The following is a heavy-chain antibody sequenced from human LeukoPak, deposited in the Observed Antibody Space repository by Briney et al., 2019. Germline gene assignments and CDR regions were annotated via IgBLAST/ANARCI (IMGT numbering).Heavy chain of an antibody. Sequence: SQTLSLTCTVSGGSISSGSYYWSWIRQPAGKGLEWIGRIYTSGSTNYNPSLKSRVTISVDTSKNQFSLKLSSVTAADTAVYYCARNRGYGLGDAFDIWGQGTMVTVSS. V-gene: IGHV4-61*02. J-gene: IGHJ3*02. CDR1: GGSISSGSYY. D-gene: IGHD5-12*01. CDR3: ARNRGYGLGDAFDI. CDR2: IYTSGST.